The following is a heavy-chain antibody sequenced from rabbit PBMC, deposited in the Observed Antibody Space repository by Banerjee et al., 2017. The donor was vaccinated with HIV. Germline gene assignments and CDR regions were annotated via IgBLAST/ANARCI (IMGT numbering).Heavy chain of an antibody. CDR2: INTSSGNT. V-gene: IGHV1S45*01. Sequence: QEQLEESGGDLVKPEGSLTLTCTASAFSFSNKYVMCWVRQTPGKGLEWIACINTSSGNTVYATWAKGRFTISKTSSTTVTLQMTSLTAADTATYFCARGDDSGSYWTRYLNLWGQGTLVTVS. CDR1: AFSFSNKYV. CDR3: ARGDDSGSYWTRYLNL. D-gene: IGHD5-1*01. J-gene: IGHJ4*01.